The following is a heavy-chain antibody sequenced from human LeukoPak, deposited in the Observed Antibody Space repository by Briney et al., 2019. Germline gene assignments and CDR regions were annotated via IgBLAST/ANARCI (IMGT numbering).Heavy chain of an antibody. CDR1: GGSISSGDYY. V-gene: IGHV4-30-4*08. J-gene: IGHJ3*02. D-gene: IGHD3-9*01. CDR2: IYYSGST. CDR3: ARASLYYDILTGYYTDAFDI. Sequence: SQTLSLTCTVSGGSISSGDYYWGWIRQPPGKGLEWIGYIYYSGSTYYNPSLKSRVTISVDTSKNQFSLKLSSVTAADTAVYYCARASLYYDILTGYYTDAFDIWGQGTMVTVSS.